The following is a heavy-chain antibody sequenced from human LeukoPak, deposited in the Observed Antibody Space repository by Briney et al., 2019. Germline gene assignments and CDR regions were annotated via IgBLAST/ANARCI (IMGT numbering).Heavy chain of an antibody. CDR1: GFTFSSYE. V-gene: IGHV3-48*03. Sequence: GGSLRLSCAASGFTFSSYEMNWVRQAPGKGLEWVSHISNSGGSIYYADSVKGRFTISRDNAKKSLYLQMNSLGAEDTAVYYCARSFDIWGQGTMVTVSS. CDR3: ARSFDI. CDR2: ISNSGGSI. J-gene: IGHJ3*02.